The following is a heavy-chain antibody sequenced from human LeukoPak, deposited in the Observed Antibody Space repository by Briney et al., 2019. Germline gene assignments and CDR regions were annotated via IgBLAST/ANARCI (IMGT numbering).Heavy chain of an antibody. CDR2: IIPILGIA. CDR1: GGTFSSYA. V-gene: IGHV1-69*04. D-gene: IGHD2-8*01. Sequence: GASVKVSCKASGGTFSSYAISWVRQAPGQGLEWMGRIIPILGIANYAQKFQGSVTITADKSTSTAYMELSSLRSEDTAVHYCAREMVVDPRWFDPWGQGTLVTVSS. CDR3: AREMVVDPRWFDP. J-gene: IGHJ5*02.